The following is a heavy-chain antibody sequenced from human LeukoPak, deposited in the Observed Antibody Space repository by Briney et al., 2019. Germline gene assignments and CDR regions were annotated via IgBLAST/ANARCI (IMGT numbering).Heavy chain of an antibody. J-gene: IGHJ4*02. CDR1: GGSISSYY. CDR3: ARSYDFWSGYFDY. CDR2: IYYSGST. D-gene: IGHD3-3*01. Sequence: SETLSLTCTVSGGSISSYYWSWIRQPPGKGLEWIGYIYYSGSTNYNPSLKSRVTISVDTSKNQFSLRLSSVTAADTAVYYCARSYDFWSGYFDYWGQGTLVTVSS. V-gene: IGHV4-59*01.